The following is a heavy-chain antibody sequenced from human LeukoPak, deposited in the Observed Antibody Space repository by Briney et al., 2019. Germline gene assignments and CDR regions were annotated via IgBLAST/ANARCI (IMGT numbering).Heavy chain of an antibody. D-gene: IGHD2-15*01. V-gene: IGHV3-30*18. CDR1: GFSFSTYG. CDR3: AESNSLGLGYCSGVSCFPTPPHFDF. Sequence: PGGSLRLSCTASGFSFSTYGMHWVRQAPGKGLEWVAVISYDGSYKNYAESVKGRITISRDNSKNTLFLQMDSLRPEDTAVYYCAESNSLGLGYCSGVSCFPTPPHFDFWGQGTLVTVSS. CDR2: ISYDGSYK. J-gene: IGHJ4*02.